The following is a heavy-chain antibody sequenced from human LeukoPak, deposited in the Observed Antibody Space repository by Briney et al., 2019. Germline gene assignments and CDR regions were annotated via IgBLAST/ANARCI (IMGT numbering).Heavy chain of an antibody. CDR2: IYYSGST. J-gene: IGHJ4*02. D-gene: IGHD4-17*01. CDR3: ARGGDPEMWFGY. V-gene: IGHV4-59*01. Sequence: PSETLSLTCTVSDGSISSYYWSWIRQPPGKGLEWIGYIYYSGSTNYNPSLKSRVTISVDTSKNQFSLKLSSVTAADTAVYYCARGGDPEMWFGYWGQGTLVTVSS. CDR1: DGSISSYY.